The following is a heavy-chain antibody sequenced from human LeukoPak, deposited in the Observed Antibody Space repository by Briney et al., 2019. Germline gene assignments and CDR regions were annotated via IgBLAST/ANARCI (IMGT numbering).Heavy chain of an antibody. Sequence: PSETLSLTCTVSGGSIRSHYWSWIRQPPGKGLEWIGYIHYSGSTNYNPSLKSRVTISVDMSKNQFSLKMSSVTGADTGVYYCARAGVTAAYYFDYWGQGTLVTVSS. J-gene: IGHJ4*02. V-gene: IGHV4-59*11. CDR3: ARAGVTAAYYFDY. CDR1: GGSIRSHY. CDR2: IHYSGST. D-gene: IGHD3-10*01.